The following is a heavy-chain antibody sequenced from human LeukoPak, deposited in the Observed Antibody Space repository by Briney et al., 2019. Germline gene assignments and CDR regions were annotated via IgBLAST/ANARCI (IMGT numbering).Heavy chain of an antibody. CDR3: ARFSSGAYYYFDY. CDR2: IKQDGSEK. CDR1: GLTFGDYA. D-gene: IGHD6-6*01. V-gene: IGHV3-7*01. Sequence: GGSLRLSCIVSGLTFGDYAMSWVRQAPGKRLEWVANIKQDGSEKYYVDSVKGRFTISRDNAKNSLYLQMNSLRAEDTAVYYCARFSSGAYYYFDYWGQGTLVTVPS. J-gene: IGHJ4*02.